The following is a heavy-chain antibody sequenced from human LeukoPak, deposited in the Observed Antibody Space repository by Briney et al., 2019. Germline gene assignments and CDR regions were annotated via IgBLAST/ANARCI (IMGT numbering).Heavy chain of an antibody. CDR3: AKDSSTSYPSRAFDI. Sequence: GRSLRLSCAASGFTFDDYAMHWVRQAPGKGLEWVSGISWNSDSIGYADSVKGRFTISRDNAKNSLYPQMNSLRAEDTALYYCAKDSSTSYPSRAFDIWGQGTMVTVSS. V-gene: IGHV3-9*01. J-gene: IGHJ3*02. CDR2: ISWNSDSI. D-gene: IGHD2-2*01. CDR1: GFTFDDYA.